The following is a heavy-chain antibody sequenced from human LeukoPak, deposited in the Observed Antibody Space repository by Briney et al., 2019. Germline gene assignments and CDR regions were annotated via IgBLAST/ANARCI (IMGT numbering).Heavy chain of an antibody. V-gene: IGHV4-39*01. D-gene: IGHD2-2*01. CDR3: ASTRQGIFDY. Sequence: PSETLSLTCTVSGGSISSSSYYWGWIRQPPGKGLEWIGCIYYIGSTHYNPSLKSRVTISVDTSKNQFSLKLSSVTAADTAVYYCASTRQGIFDYWGQGTLVTVSS. CDR1: GGSISSSSYY. J-gene: IGHJ4*02. CDR2: IYYIGST.